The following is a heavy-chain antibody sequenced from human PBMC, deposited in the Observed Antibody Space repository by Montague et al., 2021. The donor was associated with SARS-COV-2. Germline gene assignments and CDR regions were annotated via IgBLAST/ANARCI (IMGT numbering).Heavy chain of an antibody. Sequence: SLRLSCAASGFTFSNYGMSWVRQAPGKGLEWVSLISDTGANTHYADSVKGRFTISRDNSKNTVLLQMNSLRAEDTAVYYCAKSTHYYASWTFYNTYYFDHWGQGTLVTVSS. CDR1: GFTFSNYG. J-gene: IGHJ4*02. CDR2: ISDTGANT. D-gene: IGHD3-10*01. CDR3: AKSTHYYASWTFYNTYYFDH. V-gene: IGHV3-23*01.